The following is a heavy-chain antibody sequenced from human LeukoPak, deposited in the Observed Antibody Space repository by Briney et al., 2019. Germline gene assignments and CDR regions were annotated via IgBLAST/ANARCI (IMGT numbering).Heavy chain of an antibody. V-gene: IGHV4-59*11. CDR2: INHSGST. D-gene: IGHD6-6*01. CDR1: GGSIRSHY. J-gene: IGHJ6*03. CDR3: ARDWGVGGRPGYMDV. Sequence: SETLSLTCTVSGGSIRSHYWSWIRQPPGKGLEWIGEINHSGSTNYNPSLKSRVTMSVDTSKNQFSLKLSSVTAADTAVYFCARDWGVGGRPGYMDVWGKGTTVTVSS.